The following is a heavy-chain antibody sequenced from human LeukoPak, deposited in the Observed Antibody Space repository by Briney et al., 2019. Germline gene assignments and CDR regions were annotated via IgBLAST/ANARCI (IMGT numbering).Heavy chain of an antibody. V-gene: IGHV4-34*01. J-gene: IGHJ5*02. CDR3: ARDSSGWYPYNWFDP. CDR2: INHSGST. Sequence: SETLSLTCAVYGGSFSGYYWSWIRQPPGKGLGWIGEINHSGSTNYNPSLKSRVTISVDTSKNQFSLKLSSVTAADTAVYYCARDSSGWYPYNWFDPWGQGTLVTVSS. CDR1: GGSFSGYY. D-gene: IGHD6-19*01.